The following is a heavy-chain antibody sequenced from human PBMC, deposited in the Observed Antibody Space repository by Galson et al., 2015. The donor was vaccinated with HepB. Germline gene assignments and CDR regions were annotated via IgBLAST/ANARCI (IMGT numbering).Heavy chain of an antibody. Sequence: SVKVSCKASGYTFTGYYMHWVRQAPGQGLEWMGWINPNSGGTNYAQKFQGRVTMTRDTSISTAYMELSRLRSDDTAVYYCARDQPGYCSSTSCYRGTNPFDYWGQGTLVTVSS. CDR2: INPNSGGT. V-gene: IGHV1-2*02. D-gene: IGHD2-2*01. CDR3: ARDQPGYCSSTSCYRGTNPFDY. J-gene: IGHJ4*02. CDR1: GYTFTGYY.